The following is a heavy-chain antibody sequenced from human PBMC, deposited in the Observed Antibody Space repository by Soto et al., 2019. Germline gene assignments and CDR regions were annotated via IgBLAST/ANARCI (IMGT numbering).Heavy chain of an antibody. CDR1: GGTFSSYA. Sequence: QVQLVQSGAEVKKPGSSVKVSCKASGGTFSSYAISWVRQAPGQGLEWMGGIIPIFGTANYAQKFQGRVTINADESTSTAYMALSSLRSEDTDIYYWAIDSAPYDSSGSYAQHLGQVTLVTVTS. V-gene: IGHV1-69*01. CDR3: AIDSAPYDSSGSYAQH. J-gene: IGHJ1*01. D-gene: IGHD3-22*01. CDR2: IIPIFGTA.